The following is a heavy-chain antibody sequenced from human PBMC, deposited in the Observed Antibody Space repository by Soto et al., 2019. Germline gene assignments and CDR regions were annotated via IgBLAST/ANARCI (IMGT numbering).Heavy chain of an antibody. CDR2: IWYDGSNK. CDR3: ATSDCNGPYCYSWPVKYGVDV. V-gene: IGHV3-33*03. CDR1: GFTFNTYG. J-gene: IGHJ6*02. D-gene: IGHD2-15*01. Sequence: ESGGGVVQPGGSLRLSCTASGFTFNTYGMHWVRQAPGKGLEWVAIIWYDGSNKYYADSVKGRFTISRDNSKNTLDMQMNTRRVEDTGVYYCATSDCNGPYCYSWPVKYGVDVGGQGTTVTV.